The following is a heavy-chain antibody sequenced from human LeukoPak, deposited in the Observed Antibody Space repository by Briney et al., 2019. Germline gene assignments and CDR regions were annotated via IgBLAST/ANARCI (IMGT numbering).Heavy chain of an antibody. Sequence: ASVKVSCKASGYTFTSYGISWVRQAPGQGLEWMGWISAYNGNTNYAQKLQGRVTMTTDTSTSTAYMELRSLRPDDTAVYYCAGLEYQLLDSWFDPWGQGTLVTVSS. CDR2: ISAYNGNT. CDR1: GYTFTSYG. V-gene: IGHV1-18*01. J-gene: IGHJ5*02. CDR3: AGLEYQLLDSWFDP. D-gene: IGHD2-2*01.